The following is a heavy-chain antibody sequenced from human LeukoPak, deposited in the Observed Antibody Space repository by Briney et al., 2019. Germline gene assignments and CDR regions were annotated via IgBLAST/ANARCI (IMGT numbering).Heavy chain of an antibody. D-gene: IGHD4-17*01. J-gene: IGHJ4*02. CDR2: LSGSGGST. CDR1: GFFFSNYD. V-gene: IGHV3-23*01. CDR3: ARGVTMTTDF. Sequence: PGGSLRLSCAASGFFFSNYDMNWVRQAPGSGLEWVSGLSGSGGSTFYADSVKGRFTISRDNSKNTVYLQMNSLRGEDTAMYYCARGVTMTTDFWGQGTLVTVSS.